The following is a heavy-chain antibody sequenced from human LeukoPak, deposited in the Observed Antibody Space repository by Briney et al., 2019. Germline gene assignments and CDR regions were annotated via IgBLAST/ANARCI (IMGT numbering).Heavy chain of an antibody. D-gene: IGHD3/OR15-3a*01. Sequence: DSVKVSCKASGYTFSDYYMHWVRQAPGQGLEWMGWVHPRTGGTKSAQKFQGRVTMTLDTSITTAYMELRSLTADDTAVYYCARDISRTAGLYYFDAWGQGTLVTVSS. CDR2: VHPRTGGT. CDR3: ARDISRTAGLYYFDA. J-gene: IGHJ4*02. CDR1: GYTFSDYY. V-gene: IGHV1-2*02.